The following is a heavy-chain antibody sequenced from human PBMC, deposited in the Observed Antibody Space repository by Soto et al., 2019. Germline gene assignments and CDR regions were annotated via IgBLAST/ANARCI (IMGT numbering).Heavy chain of an antibody. CDR1: GDTFTGYY. V-gene: IGHV1-2*04. Sequence: GASVKVSCKASGDTFTGYYMHWVRQAPGQGLEWMGWINPNSGGTNYAQKFQGWVTMTRDTSISTAYMELSRMRSDDTDVYYCARDPAGSTILDIAMVIGDYYYGMDVWGQGTT. J-gene: IGHJ6*02. CDR2: INPNSGGT. CDR3: ARDPAGSTILDIAMVIGDYYYGMDV. D-gene: IGHD5-18*01.